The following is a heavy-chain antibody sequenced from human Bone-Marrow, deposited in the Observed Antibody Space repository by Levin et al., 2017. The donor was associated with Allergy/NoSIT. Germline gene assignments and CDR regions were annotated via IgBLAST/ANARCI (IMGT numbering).Heavy chain of an antibody. D-gene: IGHD7-27*01. CDR1: GFTFSSHW. J-gene: IGHJ4*02. Sequence: GESLKISCEASGFTFSSHWMHWVRQVPGKELVWVSRISSDGNIRAYADSVRGRFTISRDNVKNTLSLQMNSLRAEDTAVYYCARNNWGIDFWGQGTLVTVSS. CDR3: ARNNWGIDF. V-gene: IGHV3-74*01. CDR2: ISSDGNIR.